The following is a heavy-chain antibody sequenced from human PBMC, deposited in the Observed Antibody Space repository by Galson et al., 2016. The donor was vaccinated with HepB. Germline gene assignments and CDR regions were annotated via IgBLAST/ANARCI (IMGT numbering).Heavy chain of an antibody. D-gene: IGHD2-2*01. Sequence: SLRLSCAASGFTFSGYWMNWVRQAPGKGLEWVANIKQDGSERYYVDSVKGRFTIPRDNAKNSLYLQMNSLRAEDTAVYYCARTDCSSTSCPIGSDYWGQGTLVTVSS. CDR2: IKQDGSER. CDR1: GFTFSGYW. CDR3: ARTDCSSTSCPIGSDY. J-gene: IGHJ4*02. V-gene: IGHV3-7*03.